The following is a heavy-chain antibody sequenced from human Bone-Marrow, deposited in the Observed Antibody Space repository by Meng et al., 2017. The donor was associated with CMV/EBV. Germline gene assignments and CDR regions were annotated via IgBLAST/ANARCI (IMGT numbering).Heavy chain of an antibody. CDR1: GGTFSSYA. CDR3: ARASGMDV. Sequence: SCKASGGTFSSYAISWVRQAPGKGLEWVAVISYDGSNKYYADSVKGRFTSSRDNSKNTLYLQMNSLRAEDTAVYYCARASGMDVWGQGTTVTAP. V-gene: IGHV3-30*04. CDR2: ISYDGSNK. J-gene: IGHJ6*02.